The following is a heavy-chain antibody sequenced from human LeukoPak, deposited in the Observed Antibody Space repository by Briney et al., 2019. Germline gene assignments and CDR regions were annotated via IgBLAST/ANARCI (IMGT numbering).Heavy chain of an antibody. CDR1: GFTFTSYG. D-gene: IGHD6-13*01. J-gene: IGHJ4*02. Sequence: GGSLRLSCAASGFTFTSYGMHWVRQAPGKGLEWVAVIWYDGSNKYYADSVKGRFTISRDNSKNTLYLQMNSLRAEDTAVYYCARSQSSSLIDYWGQGTLVTVSS. CDR3: ARSQSSSLIDY. CDR2: IWYDGSNK. V-gene: IGHV3-33*01.